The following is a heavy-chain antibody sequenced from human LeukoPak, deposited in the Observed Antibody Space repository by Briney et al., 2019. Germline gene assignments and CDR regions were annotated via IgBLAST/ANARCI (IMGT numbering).Heavy chain of an antibody. CDR2: IKIDGGEK. V-gene: IGHV3-7*01. CDR3: VRDCVWGTYDPDY. Sequence: SLRLSCAASGFTFSSYWMSWFRQIPGKGLEWLGNIKIDGGEKYYLDSVRGRFTISRDNAKNSLFLQMNSLRGEDTAVYYCVRDCVWGTYDPDYWGQGTLVTV. J-gene: IGHJ4*02. D-gene: IGHD3-16*01. CDR1: GFTFSSYW.